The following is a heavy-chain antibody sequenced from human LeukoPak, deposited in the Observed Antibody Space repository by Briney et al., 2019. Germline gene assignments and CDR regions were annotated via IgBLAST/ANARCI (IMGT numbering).Heavy chain of an antibody. CDR2: INSDGSST. CDR1: GFTFSNYW. Sequence: GGSLRLSCAASGFTFSNYWMHWVRQAPGKGLVWVSGINSDGSSTSYADSVEGRFTISRDNAKNTLYLQMNSLRAEDTAVYYCARDFLRGSPDFFDYWGQGTLVTVSS. J-gene: IGHJ4*02. V-gene: IGHV3-74*01. CDR3: ARDFLRGSPDFFDY. D-gene: IGHD3-16*01.